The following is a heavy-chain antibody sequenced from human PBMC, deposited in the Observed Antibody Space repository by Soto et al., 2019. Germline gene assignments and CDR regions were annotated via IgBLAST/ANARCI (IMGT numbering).Heavy chain of an antibody. CDR3: ARAAYSSSSFYFEY. V-gene: IGHV4-39*07. CDR2: INYSGNT. CDR1: GGSIRSSGYY. J-gene: IGHJ4*02. Sequence: SETLSLTCSVPGGSIRSSGYYWGWIRRSPGKGLEYIGSINYSGNTNYNPSLKSRVTISVDTSKNQFSLKLSSVTAADTAVYYSARAAYSSSSFYFEYWGQGTLVTVSS. D-gene: IGHD6-6*01.